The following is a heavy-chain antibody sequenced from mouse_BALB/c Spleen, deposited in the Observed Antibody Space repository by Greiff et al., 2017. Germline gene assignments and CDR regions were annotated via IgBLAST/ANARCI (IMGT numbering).Heavy chain of an antibody. CDR3: AREKYGNYNYAMDY. Sequence: DVMLVESGGGLVKPGGSLKLSCAASGFTFSSYAMSWVRQSPEKRLEWVAEISSGGSYTYYPDTVTGRFTISRDNAKNTLYLEMSSLRSEDTAMYYCAREKYGNYNYAMDYWGQGTSVTVSS. J-gene: IGHJ4*01. V-gene: IGHV5-9-4*01. D-gene: IGHD2-10*02. CDR2: ISSGGSYT. CDR1: GFTFSSYA.